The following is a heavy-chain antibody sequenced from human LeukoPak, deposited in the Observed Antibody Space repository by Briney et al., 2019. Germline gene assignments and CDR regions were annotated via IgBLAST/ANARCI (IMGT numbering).Heavy chain of an antibody. V-gene: IGHV3-48*04. CDR1: GFTFSGFSFSNYP. CDR2: ISSISRTI. D-gene: IGHD3-9*01. J-gene: IGHJ6*03. Sequence: PGGSLRLSCLASGFTFSGFSFSNYPMYWVRQAPGKGLEWVSYISSISRTIYYADSVKGRFTISRDNAKNSLYLQMNSLRAEDTAVYYCARVQRGYFDWSRYYYYYMDVWGRGTTVTISS. CDR3: ARVQRGYFDWSRYYYYYMDV.